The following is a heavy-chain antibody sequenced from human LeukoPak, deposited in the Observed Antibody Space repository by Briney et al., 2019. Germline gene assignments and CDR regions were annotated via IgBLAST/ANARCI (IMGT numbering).Heavy chain of an antibody. CDR3: ARGPLWFGEAPEKWFDP. Sequence: ASVKVSCKASGYTFTSYDINWAPRPSGQGLEWMGWMNPNSGNTGYAQKFQGRLTMTRNTSISTAYRELSSLRSEDTAVYYCARGPLWFGEAPEKWFDPWGQGTLVTVSS. CDR2: MNPNSGNT. CDR1: GYTFTSYD. V-gene: IGHV1-8*01. J-gene: IGHJ5*02. D-gene: IGHD3-10*01.